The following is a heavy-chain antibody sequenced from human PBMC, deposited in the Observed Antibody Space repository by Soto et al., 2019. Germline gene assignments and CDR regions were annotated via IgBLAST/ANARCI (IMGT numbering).Heavy chain of an antibody. CDR3: ARPQNYHDTSGYYY. CDR1: SGSFSSSSYY. V-gene: IGHV4-39*01. Sequence: SETLSLTCSVSSGSFSSSSYYWGWIRQPPGKGLEWIGTIYYSGSTYYNPSLKSRVTISVDTSKNQFSLNLTSVTSADTAVYYCARPQNYHDTSGYYYWGQGTLVTVSS. CDR2: IYYSGST. D-gene: IGHD3-22*01. J-gene: IGHJ4*02.